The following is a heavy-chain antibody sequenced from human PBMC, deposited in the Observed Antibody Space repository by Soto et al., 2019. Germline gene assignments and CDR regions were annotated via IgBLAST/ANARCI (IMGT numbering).Heavy chain of an antibody. V-gene: IGHV3-30-3*01. Sequence: QVQLVESGGGVVQPGRSLRLSCAASGFTFSSYAMHWVRQAPGKGLEWVAVISYDGSNKYYADSVKGRFTISRDNSKHSLYLQMNSLRAEDTAVYYCARDGGYCSGGSCYWGYAFDIWGQGTMVTVSS. CDR3: ARDGGYCSGGSCYWGYAFDI. CDR2: ISYDGSNK. CDR1: GFTFSSYA. J-gene: IGHJ3*02. D-gene: IGHD2-15*01.